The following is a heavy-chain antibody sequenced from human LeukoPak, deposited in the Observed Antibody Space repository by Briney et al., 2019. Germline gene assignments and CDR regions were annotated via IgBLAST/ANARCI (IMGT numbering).Heavy chain of an antibody. CDR3: ARSGLAAADIGGLDP. D-gene: IGHD6-13*01. J-gene: IGHJ5*02. Sequence: ASVKVSCKGSGYTFTSYGISWVRQAPGQGLEWMGWISAYNGNTNYAQKLQGRVTMTTDTSTSTAYMELRSLRSDDTAVYYCARSGLAAADIGGLDPWGQGTLVTVSS. CDR1: GYTFTSYG. CDR2: ISAYNGNT. V-gene: IGHV1-18*01.